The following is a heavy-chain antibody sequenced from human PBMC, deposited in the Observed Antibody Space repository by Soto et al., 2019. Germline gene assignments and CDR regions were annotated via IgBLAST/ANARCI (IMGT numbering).Heavy chain of an antibody. J-gene: IGHJ4*02. V-gene: IGHV5-10-1*01. CDR1: GYSFTSYW. CDR2: IDPSDSYT. Sequence: GASLKISCKGSGYSFTSYWISWVRQMPGKGLEWMGRIDPSDSYTNYSPSFQGHVTISADKSISTAYLQWSSLKASDTAMYYWARRAYCGGDCYRLKPAWFDYWGQGTLVTVSS. D-gene: IGHD2-21*02. CDR3: ARRAYCGGDCYRLKPAWFDY.